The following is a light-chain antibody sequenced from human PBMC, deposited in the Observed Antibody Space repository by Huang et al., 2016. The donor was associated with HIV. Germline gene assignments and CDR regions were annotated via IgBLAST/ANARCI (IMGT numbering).Light chain of an antibody. Sequence: DIQLSQSPSSLSASVGDRVTITCRASQGVSNTLAWYQQKPGKAPKLLLYAVSRWKSGVPSRFSGSGSGTDYTLTISSLQPEDFATYYCQQYYSTPPITFGQGTRLEIK. CDR1: QGVSNT. V-gene: IGKV1-NL1*01. J-gene: IGKJ5*01. CDR3: QQYYSTPPIT. CDR2: AVS.